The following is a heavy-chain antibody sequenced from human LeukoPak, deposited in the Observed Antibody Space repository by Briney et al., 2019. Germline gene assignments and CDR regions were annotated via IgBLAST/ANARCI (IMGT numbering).Heavy chain of an antibody. CDR2: IYYSGST. Sequence: SETLSLTCTVSGGSISSSSYCWGWIRQPPGKGLEWIGSIYYSGSTYYNPSLKSRVTISVDTSKNQFSLKLSSVTAADTAVYYCARLWGFDYWGQGTLVTVSS. D-gene: IGHD7-27*01. CDR1: GGSISSSSYC. CDR3: ARLWGFDY. J-gene: IGHJ4*02. V-gene: IGHV4-39*01.